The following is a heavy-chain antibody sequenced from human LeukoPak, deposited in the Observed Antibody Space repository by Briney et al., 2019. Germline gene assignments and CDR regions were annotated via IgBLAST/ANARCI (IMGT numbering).Heavy chain of an antibody. CDR2: INHSGST. V-gene: IGHV4-34*01. D-gene: IGHD3-10*01. Sequence: SETLSLTCAVYGGSFSGYYWSWIRQPPGKGLEWIGEINHSGSTNYNPSLKSRVTISVDTSKNQFSLKLSSVTAADTAVYYCARHRGYYGSGSKNWFDPWGQGTLVTVSS. CDR1: GGSFSGYY. J-gene: IGHJ5*02. CDR3: ARHRGYYGSGSKNWFDP.